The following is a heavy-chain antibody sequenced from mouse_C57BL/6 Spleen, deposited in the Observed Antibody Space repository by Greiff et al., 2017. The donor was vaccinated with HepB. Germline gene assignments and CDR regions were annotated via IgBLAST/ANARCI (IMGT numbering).Heavy chain of an antibody. CDR1: GYTFTSYW. J-gene: IGHJ4*01. V-gene: IGHV1-64*01. CDR2: IHPNSGST. Sequence: QVQLQQPGAELVKPGASVKLSCKASGYTFTSYWMHWVKQRPGQGLEWIGMIHPNSGSTNYNEKFKSKATLTVDKSSSTAYMQLSSLTSEDSAVYDCASNCIREGNAMDYWGQGTSVTVSS. CDR3: ASNCIREGNAMDY.